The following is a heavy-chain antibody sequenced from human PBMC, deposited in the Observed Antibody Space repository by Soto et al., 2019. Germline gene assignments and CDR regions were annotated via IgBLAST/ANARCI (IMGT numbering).Heavy chain of an antibody. CDR1: GFTFDDFA. CDR3: ARGSHSDYGDYGYFEF. D-gene: IGHD4-17*01. J-gene: IGHJ4*02. CDR2: INWNTVNI. Sequence: GGSLRLSCTASGFTFDDFAMHWVRQVPGKGLEWVSGINWNTVNIAYADSVKGRFTISRDNGKNSLYLQMNSLKTEDTALYYCARGSHSDYGDYGYFEFWGQGALVTVSS. V-gene: IGHV3-9*01.